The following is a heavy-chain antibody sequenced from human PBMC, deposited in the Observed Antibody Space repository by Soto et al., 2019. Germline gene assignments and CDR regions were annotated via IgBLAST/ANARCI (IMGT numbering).Heavy chain of an antibody. CDR2: VSGTGGSA. CDR3: AKSGYGSDVLWWFGP. Sequence: EVQLLESGGGLVRPGGSLILSCAASGFTFSSYAMTWVRQAPGKGLGWVSGVSGTGGSAYYADSVKGRFTISRDKSTNTLYLQMNSLRAEDTAVYFCAKSGYGSDVLWWFGPWGQGTLVTVSS. J-gene: IGHJ5*02. CDR1: GFTFSSYA. V-gene: IGHV3-23*01. D-gene: IGHD6-25*01.